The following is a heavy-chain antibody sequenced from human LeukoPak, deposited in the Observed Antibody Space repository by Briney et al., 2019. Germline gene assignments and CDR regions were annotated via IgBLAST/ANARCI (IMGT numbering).Heavy chain of an antibody. Sequence: GSLRLSCAASGLTSGIYAMSWVRQAPGKGLEWVANIKQDGSEKYYVDSVKGRFTISRDNAKNSLYLQMNSLRAEDTAVYYCAREGPPETPGIAAAGPDYYYYYGMDVWGQGTTVTVSS. CDR1: GLTSGIYA. D-gene: IGHD6-13*01. J-gene: IGHJ6*02. V-gene: IGHV3-7*01. CDR3: AREGPPETPGIAAAGPDYYYYYGMDV. CDR2: IKQDGSEK.